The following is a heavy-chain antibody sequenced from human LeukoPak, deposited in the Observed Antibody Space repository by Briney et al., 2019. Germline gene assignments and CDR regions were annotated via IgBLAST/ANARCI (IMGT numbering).Heavy chain of an antibody. D-gene: IGHD3-22*01. CDR2: ISYDGSDK. Sequence: PGGSLRLSYAASGFTFSSYAIHWVRQAPGKGLEWVAVISYDGSDKYYGDSVKGRFTISRDNSKNTLYLQMNSLRAEDTAVYYCAKDYYDSSDPPGDAFDIWAKGQWSPSLQ. J-gene: IGHJ3*02. CDR3: AKDYYDSSDPPGDAFDI. V-gene: IGHV3-30-3*01. CDR1: GFTFSSYA.